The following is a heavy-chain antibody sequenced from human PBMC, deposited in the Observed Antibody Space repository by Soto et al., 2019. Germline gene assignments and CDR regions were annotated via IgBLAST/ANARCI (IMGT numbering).Heavy chain of an antibody. CDR1: GGSFSGYY. J-gene: IGHJ4*02. Sequence: SETLSLTCAVYGGSFSGYYWSWIRQPPGKGLEWIGEINHSGSTNYNPSLKSRVTISVDTSKNQFSLKLSSVTAADTAVYYCARGGGYDSMDYFDYWGQGTLVTVSS. V-gene: IGHV4-34*01. CDR2: INHSGST. D-gene: IGHD5-12*01. CDR3: ARGGGYDSMDYFDY.